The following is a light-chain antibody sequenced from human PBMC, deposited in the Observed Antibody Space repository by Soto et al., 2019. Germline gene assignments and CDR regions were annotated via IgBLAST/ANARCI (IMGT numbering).Light chain of an antibody. CDR2: GAS. CDR1: QSVVSTY. J-gene: IGKJ5*01. V-gene: IGKV3-20*01. Sequence: EIVLTQSPGTLSLSPGERATLSCRASQSVVSTYLAWYQQKPGQAPRLLVFGASSRATGIPDRFSGSGSGTDFTLTISRLEPEDFAVYYCQQYDTSSPITFGQGTRLELK. CDR3: QQYDTSSPIT.